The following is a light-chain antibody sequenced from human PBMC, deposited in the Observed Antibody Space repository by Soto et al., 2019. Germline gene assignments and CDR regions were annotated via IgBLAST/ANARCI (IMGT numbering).Light chain of an antibody. CDR1: QSVSGSS. V-gene: IGKV3-20*01. J-gene: IGKJ2*01. Sequence: EIVLTQSPGTLSLSPGERATLSCRASQSVSGSSLAWYQQKPGQAPRLLIYAANTRSTGIPDRFSGSGSGTDFTLTISRLEPEDFAVYYCQQYGDSPRTFGQGTKLEI. CDR3: QQYGDSPRT. CDR2: AAN.